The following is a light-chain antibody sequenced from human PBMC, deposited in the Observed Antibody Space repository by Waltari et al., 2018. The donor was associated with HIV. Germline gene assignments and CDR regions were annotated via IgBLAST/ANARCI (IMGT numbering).Light chain of an antibody. Sequence: QSALTQPASVSGSPGQSITISCTGTSSDVGGYNYVSWYQQHPGKAPKLMIYDVSNRPSGVSNGFSGSKSGNTASLTISGLQAEDEADYYCSSYTSSSTLDWVFGGGTKLTVL. CDR2: DVS. J-gene: IGLJ3*02. CDR3: SSYTSSSTLDWV. CDR1: SSDVGGYNY. V-gene: IGLV2-14*03.